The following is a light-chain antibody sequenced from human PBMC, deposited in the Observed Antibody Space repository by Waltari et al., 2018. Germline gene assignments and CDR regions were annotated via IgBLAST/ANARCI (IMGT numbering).Light chain of an antibody. CDR3: QQYYSIPYT. CDR1: QSISTY. V-gene: IGKV1-39*01. Sequence: DIQMTQSPSSLSGSVGDRVTITCRASQSISTYLNWYQQKPGKAPKLLISSASSLQSGVPSRFSGSGSGTDFTLTISSLQAEDVAVYYCQQYYSIPYTFGPGSKLEIK. CDR2: SAS. J-gene: IGKJ2*01.